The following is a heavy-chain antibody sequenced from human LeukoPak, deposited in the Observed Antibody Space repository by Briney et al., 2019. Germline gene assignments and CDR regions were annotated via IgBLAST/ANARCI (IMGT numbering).Heavy chain of an antibody. V-gene: IGHV4-34*01. CDR1: GFTFSSYE. CDR3: ARGLLRFRVYNWFDP. D-gene: IGHD1-26*01. Sequence: GSLRLSCAASGFTFSSYEMNWVRQAPGKGLEWIGSIYYGGSTDYNPSLKSRVIISVDTSKNQFSLKLSSVTAADTAVYYCARGLLRFRVYNWFDPWGQGTLVTVSS. J-gene: IGHJ5*02. CDR2: IYYGGST.